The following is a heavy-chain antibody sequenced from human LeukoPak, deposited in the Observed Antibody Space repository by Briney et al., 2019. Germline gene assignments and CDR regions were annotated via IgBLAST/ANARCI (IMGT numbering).Heavy chain of an antibody. CDR3: TRGRDTTGYFVN. J-gene: IGHJ4*02. CDR1: GYTFTNYT. D-gene: IGHD3-22*01. V-gene: IGHV7-4-1*02. Sequence: ASVKVSCKASGYTFTNYTINWVRLAPGQGLEWMGWIDTNTGNPTYAQGSAGRFVFSLDTSVTTTYLQISSLRAEDTAVYYCTRGRDTTGYFVNWGQGTLVTVSS. CDR2: IDTNTGNP.